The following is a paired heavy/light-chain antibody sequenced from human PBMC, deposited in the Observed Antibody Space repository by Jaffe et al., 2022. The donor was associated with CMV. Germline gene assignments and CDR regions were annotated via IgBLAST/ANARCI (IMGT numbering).Heavy chain of an antibody. CDR2: IIPILGIA. CDR3: ARTFPRPYDILTGYYKEHWFDP. V-gene: IGHV1-69*09. Sequence: QVQLVQSGAEVKKPGSSVKVSCKASGGTFSSYAISWVRQAPGQGLEWMGRIIPILGIANYAQKFQGRVTITADKSTSTAYMELSSLRSEDTAVYYCARTFPRPYDILTGYYKEHWFDPWGQGTLVTVSS. CDR1: GGTFSSYA. J-gene: IGHJ5*02. D-gene: IGHD3-9*01.
Light chain of an antibody. CDR1: SGSIASNY. J-gene: IGLJ2*01. CDR3: QSYDSSNVV. Sequence: NFMLTQPHSVSESPGKTVTISCTRSSGSIASNYVQWYQQRPGSAPTTVIYEDNQRPSGVPDRFSGSIDSSSNSASLTISGLKTEDEADYYCQSYDSSNVVFGGGTKLTVL. CDR2: EDN. V-gene: IGLV6-57*04.